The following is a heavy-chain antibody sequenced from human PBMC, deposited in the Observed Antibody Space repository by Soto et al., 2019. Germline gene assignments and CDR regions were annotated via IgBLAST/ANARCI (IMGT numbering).Heavy chain of an antibody. CDR1: GYTFTIYA. CDR3: ARSWKDWYALKS. V-gene: IGHV1-3*01. J-gene: IGHJ5*02. Sequence: ASVKVSCKASGYTFTIYAMHWVRQAPGQRLEWMGWINAGNGNTKYSQKFQGRVTITRDTSASTAYMELSSLRSEDTAVYYCARSWKDWYALKSWGQGTLVTVSS. CDR2: INAGNGNT. D-gene: IGHD1-1*01.